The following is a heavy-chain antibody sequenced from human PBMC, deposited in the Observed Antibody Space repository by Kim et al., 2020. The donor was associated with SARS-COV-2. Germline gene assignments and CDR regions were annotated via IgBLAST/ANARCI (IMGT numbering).Heavy chain of an antibody. CDR3: ARGGSGYGGNSGDY. V-gene: IGHV1-8*01. D-gene: IGHD4-17*01. J-gene: IGHJ4*02. Sequence: AQKFQGRVTMTRNTSISTAYMELSSLRSEDTAVYYCARGGSGYGGNSGDYWGQGTLVTVSS.